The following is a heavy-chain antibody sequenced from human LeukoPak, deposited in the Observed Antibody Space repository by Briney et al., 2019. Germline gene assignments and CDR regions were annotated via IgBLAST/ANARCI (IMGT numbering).Heavy chain of an antibody. V-gene: IGHV3-21*01. J-gene: IGHJ4*02. CDR2: ISSSGSYI. CDR1: GFTFSSYS. D-gene: IGHD6-19*01. Sequence: PGGSLRLSCAASGFTFSSYSMNWVRQAPGKGLEWVSSISSSGSYIYYADSVKGRFTISRDNAKNSLFLQMDSLRAEDTAVYYCARGKLGSGWYEDLFDYWGQGTLVTVSS. CDR3: ARGKLGSGWYEDLFDY.